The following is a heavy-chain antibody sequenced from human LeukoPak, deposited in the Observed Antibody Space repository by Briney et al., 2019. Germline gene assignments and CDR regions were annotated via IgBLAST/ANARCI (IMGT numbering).Heavy chain of an antibody. Sequence: GGSLRLSCAASGFTFSSYSMNWVRQAPGKGLERVSSISSSSSYVYYADSAKGRFTISRDNAKNSLYLQMNSLRAEDTAVYYCASLPRGTPTYWGQGTLVTVSS. CDR1: GFTFSSYS. D-gene: IGHD1-7*01. V-gene: IGHV3-21*01. CDR2: ISSSSSYV. CDR3: ASLPRGTPTY. J-gene: IGHJ4*02.